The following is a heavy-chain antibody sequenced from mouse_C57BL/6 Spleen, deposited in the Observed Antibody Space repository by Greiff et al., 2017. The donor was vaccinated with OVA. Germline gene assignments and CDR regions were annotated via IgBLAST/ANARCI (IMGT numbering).Heavy chain of an antibody. J-gene: IGHJ4*01. CDR1: GYTFTSYW. V-gene: IGHV1-55*01. D-gene: IGHD2-4*01. Sequence: QVQLQQPGAELVKPGASVKMSCKASGYTFTSYWITWVKQRPGQGLEWIGDIYPGSGSTNYHAKFKSKATLTVDTSSSTAYMQLSSLTSEDSAVYYCARGLRLDYYAMDYWGQGTSVTVSS. CDR2: IYPGSGST. CDR3: ARGLRLDYYAMDY.